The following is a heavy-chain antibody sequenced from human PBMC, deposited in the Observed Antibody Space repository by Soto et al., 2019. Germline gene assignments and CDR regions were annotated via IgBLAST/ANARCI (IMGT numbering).Heavy chain of an antibody. D-gene: IGHD6-13*01. CDR1: GGTFSSYA. CDR3: VLAYSSSWLTADY. J-gene: IGHJ4*02. CDR2: IIPIFGTA. Sequence: ASVKVSCKASGGTFSSYAISWVRQAPGQGLEWMGGIIPIFGTANYAQKFQGRVTITADESTSTAYMELSSLRSEDTAVYYCVLAYSSSWLTADYWGQGTLVTVSS. V-gene: IGHV1-69*13.